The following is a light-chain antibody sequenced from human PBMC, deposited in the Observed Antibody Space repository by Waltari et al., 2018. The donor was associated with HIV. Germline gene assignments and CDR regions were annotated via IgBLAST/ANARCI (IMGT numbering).Light chain of an antibody. CDR1: SSNIGTNYD. CDR2: GAY. CDR3: QSYDTSLGGFYV. V-gene: IGLV1-40*01. J-gene: IGLJ1*01. Sequence: QSVLTQPPSVSGAPGQRVTIACSGSSSNIGTNYDVQWYQQLPGTAPKLLIYGAYNRPSGVPDRFTGSKSGTSASLAITGLQPEDEADYYCQSYDTSLGGFYVFGTGTKVTVL.